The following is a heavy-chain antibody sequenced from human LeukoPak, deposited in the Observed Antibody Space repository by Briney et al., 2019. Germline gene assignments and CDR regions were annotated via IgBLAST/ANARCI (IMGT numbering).Heavy chain of an antibody. CDR3: ARHNWNYAWPMDV. D-gene: IGHD1-7*01. J-gene: IGHJ6*04. Sequence: SETLSLTCTVSGGSISSYYWSWIRQPPGKGLEWIGCIYTSGSTNYNPSLKSRVTISVDTSKNQFSLKLSSVTAADTAVYYCARHNWNYAWPMDVWGKGTTVTVSS. CDR2: IYTSGST. V-gene: IGHV4-4*09. CDR1: GGSISSYY.